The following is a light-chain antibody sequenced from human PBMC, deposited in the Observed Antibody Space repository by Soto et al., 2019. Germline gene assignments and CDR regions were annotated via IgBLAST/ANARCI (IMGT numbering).Light chain of an antibody. CDR2: DAS. J-gene: IGKJ2*01. CDR1: QSVSSY. V-gene: IGKV3-11*01. Sequence: EIVLTQSPATLSLSPGERATLSCRASQSVSSYLAWYQQKPGQAPRLLIYDASSRATGIPARFSGSGSGTGFTPTHRRRGAGGLGFFYWRAGRNGGGGEYTFGQGTKLEIK. CDR3: RAGRNGGGGEYT.